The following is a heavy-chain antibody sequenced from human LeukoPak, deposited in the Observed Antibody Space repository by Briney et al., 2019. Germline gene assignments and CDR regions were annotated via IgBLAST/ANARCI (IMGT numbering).Heavy chain of an antibody. CDR1: GYTFTSYG. J-gene: IGHJ3*02. CDR3: ARAPEFDAFDI. D-gene: IGHD1-14*01. Sequence: SVKVSCKASGYTFTSYGISWVRQAPGQGLEWMGRIIPILGIANYAQKFQGRVTITADKSTSTAYMELSSLRSEDTAAYYCARAPEFDAFDIWGQGTMVTVSS. CDR2: IIPILGIA. V-gene: IGHV1-69*04.